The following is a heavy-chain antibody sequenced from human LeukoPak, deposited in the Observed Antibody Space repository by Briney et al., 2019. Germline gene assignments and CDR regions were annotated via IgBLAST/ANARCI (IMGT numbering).Heavy chain of an antibody. J-gene: IGHJ4*02. Sequence: GGSLRLSCAASGFIFSGYGMHWVRQAPGKGLEWVAVILYDGGNKYYADSVRGRFTISRDNSKNTLYLQMDSLKAEDTAVNYCAKDLYGSGRGPDYWGQGTLVTVSS. CDR3: AKDLYGSGRGPDY. CDR2: ILYDGGNK. CDR1: GFIFSGYG. V-gene: IGHV3-33*06. D-gene: IGHD3-10*01.